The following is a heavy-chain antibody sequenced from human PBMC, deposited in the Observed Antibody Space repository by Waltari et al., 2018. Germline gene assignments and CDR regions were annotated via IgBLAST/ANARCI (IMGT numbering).Heavy chain of an antibody. CDR2: INHSGST. CDR1: GGSFSGYS. CDR3: ATLAAAGSYYYYYYYMDV. Sequence: QVQLQQWGAGLLKPSEPLSPPCAVYGGSFSGYSWSWIRQPPGKGLEWIGEINHSGSTNYNPSLKSRVTISVDTSKNQFSLKLSSVTAADTAVYYCATLAAAGSYYYYYYYMDVWGKGTTVTVSS. D-gene: IGHD6-13*01. J-gene: IGHJ6*03. V-gene: IGHV4-34*01.